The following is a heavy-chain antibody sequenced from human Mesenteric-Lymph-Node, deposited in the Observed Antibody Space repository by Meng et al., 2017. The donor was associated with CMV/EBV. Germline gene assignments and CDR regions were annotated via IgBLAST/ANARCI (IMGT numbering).Heavy chain of an antibody. CDR2: IYYSGRA. CDR1: GGSISSYY. V-gene: IGHV4-59*01. J-gene: IGHJ4*02. CDR3: ARTVAAAAHYFDY. Sequence: GSLRLSCTVSGGSISSYYWSWIRQPPGKGLEWIGYIYYSGRAYYNPSLKSRVTISVDTSKKQFSLKLNSVTAADTAVYFCARTVAAAAHYFDYWGQGTLVTVSS. D-gene: IGHD6-13*01.